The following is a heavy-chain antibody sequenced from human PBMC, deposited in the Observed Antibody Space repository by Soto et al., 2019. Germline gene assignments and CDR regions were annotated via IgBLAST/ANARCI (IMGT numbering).Heavy chain of an antibody. J-gene: IGHJ4*02. CDR2: ITASGEKL. CDR1: GFSLSSYA. D-gene: IGHD2-2*01. CDR3: ARDCSSSSCSVWAY. V-gene: IGHV3-23*01. Sequence: GGSLRLSSAASGFSLSSYAMTWVCQASGKGREWVSGITASGEKLYYADSVKGRFTVSRDNSKNTLYLQMHSLRADDTAVYYCARDCSSSSCSVWAYWGQGTLVTVSS.